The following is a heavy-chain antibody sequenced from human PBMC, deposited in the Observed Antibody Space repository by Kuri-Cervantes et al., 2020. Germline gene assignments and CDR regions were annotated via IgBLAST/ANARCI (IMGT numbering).Heavy chain of an antibody. CDR2: INHSGST. D-gene: IGHD6-13*01. CDR1: GGSSSGYY. J-gene: IGHJ4*02. Sequence: PETLSLTCAVYGGSSSGYYWSWIRQPPGKGLEWIGEINHSGSTNYNPSLKSRVTISVDTSKNQFSLKLGSVTAADTAVYYCARADSITAAGAFDSWGQGTLVTVSS. CDR3: ARADSITAAGAFDS. V-gene: IGHV4-34*01.